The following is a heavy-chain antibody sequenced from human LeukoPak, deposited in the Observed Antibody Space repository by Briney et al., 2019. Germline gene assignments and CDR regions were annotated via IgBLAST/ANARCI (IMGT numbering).Heavy chain of an antibody. V-gene: IGHV4-34*01. D-gene: IGHD6-25*01. CDR1: GESFSGYY. CDR3: ARGQLRLSN. Sequence: SETLSLTCAVYGESFSGYYWSWIRQPPGKGLEWIGEINHSGSTNYNPSLKSRVTISVDTSKNQFSLKLSSVTAADTAVYYCARGQLRLSNWGQGSLVIVSS. J-gene: IGHJ4*02. CDR2: INHSGST.